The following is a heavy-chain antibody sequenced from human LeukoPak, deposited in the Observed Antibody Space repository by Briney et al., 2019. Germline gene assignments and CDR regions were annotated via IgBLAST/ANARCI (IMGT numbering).Heavy chain of an antibody. CDR3: AREIFRGVAPEY. CDR1: GLTFSNYA. J-gene: IGHJ4*02. V-gene: IGHV3-30*04. D-gene: IGHD3-10*01. CDR2: ISSDGRKK. Sequence: PGGSLRLSCAASGLTFSNYAMYWVRQAPGKGLEWVAVISSDGRKKYYTDAVKGLFTISRDTSKNTLDLEMNSLRVEDTAVYYCAREIFRGVAPEYWGQGTLVTVSS.